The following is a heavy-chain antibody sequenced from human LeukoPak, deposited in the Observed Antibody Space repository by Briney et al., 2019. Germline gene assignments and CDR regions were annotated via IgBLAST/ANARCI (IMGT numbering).Heavy chain of an antibody. CDR2: IYYSGST. CDR1: GGSISSYY. D-gene: IGHD6-19*01. Sequence: SETLSLNCTVYGGSISSYYWSWIRQPPGQGMEWIGYIYYSGSTNYNPSLKSRVTISVDTSKNQFSLKLSSVTAADTAVYYCARDGYSSGWGRAFDIWGQGTMVTVSS. V-gene: IGHV4-59*01. CDR3: ARDGYSSGWGRAFDI. J-gene: IGHJ3*02.